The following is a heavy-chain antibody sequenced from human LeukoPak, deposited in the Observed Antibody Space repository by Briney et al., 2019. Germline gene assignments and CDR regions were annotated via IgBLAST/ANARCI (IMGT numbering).Heavy chain of an antibody. CDR2: INSDGSST. Sequence: PGGSLRLSCAASGFTFSSYWMHWVRQAPGKGLVWVSRINSDGSSTSYADSVKGRFTISRDNSKNTLYLQMNSLRAEDTAVYYCARSIAVAGTSFDYWGQGTLVTVSS. J-gene: IGHJ4*02. D-gene: IGHD6-19*01. V-gene: IGHV3-74*01. CDR3: ARSIAVAGTSFDY. CDR1: GFTFSSYW.